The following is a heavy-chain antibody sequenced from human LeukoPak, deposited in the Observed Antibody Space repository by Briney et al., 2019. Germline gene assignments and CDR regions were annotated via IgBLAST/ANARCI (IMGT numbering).Heavy chain of an antibody. CDR2: IIPILGIA. Sequence: ASVKVSCKASGGTFSSYAISWVRQAPGQGLEWMGRIIPILGIANYAQKFQGRVTITADKSTSTAYMELSSLRSEDTAVYYCARDTRISSSWHGASDIWGQGTMVTVSS. CDR3: ARDTRISSSWHGASDI. V-gene: IGHV1-69*04. D-gene: IGHD6-13*01. CDR1: GGTFSSYA. J-gene: IGHJ3*02.